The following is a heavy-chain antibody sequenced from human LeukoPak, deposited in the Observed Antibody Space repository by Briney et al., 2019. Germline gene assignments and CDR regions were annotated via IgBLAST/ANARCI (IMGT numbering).Heavy chain of an antibody. CDR2: INHSGYT. CDR3: TGMTTGHDC. D-gene: IGHD4-17*01. J-gene: IGHJ4*02. Sequence: SETLSLTCAVSGVSFNNYYWSWVRQTPGKGLEWIGEINHSGYTNDSPSLKSRVTLSIDTSRKQFSLNLRSVTVADTGIYYWTGMTTGHDCWGQGTLVTVSA. CDR1: GVSFNNYY. V-gene: IGHV4-34*03.